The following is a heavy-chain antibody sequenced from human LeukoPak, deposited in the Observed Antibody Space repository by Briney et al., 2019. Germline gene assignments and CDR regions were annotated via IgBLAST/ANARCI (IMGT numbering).Heavy chain of an antibody. CDR3: ARDLGMVRGVIIYFFDY. Sequence: GGSLRLSCAASGFTFSSYEMNWVRQAPGKGLEWVSYISSSGSTIYYADSVKGRFTISRDNSKNTLYLQMNSLRAEDTAVYYCARDLGMVRGVIIYFFDYWGQGTLVTVSS. CDR2: ISSSGSTI. J-gene: IGHJ4*02. CDR1: GFTFSSYE. V-gene: IGHV3-48*03. D-gene: IGHD3-10*01.